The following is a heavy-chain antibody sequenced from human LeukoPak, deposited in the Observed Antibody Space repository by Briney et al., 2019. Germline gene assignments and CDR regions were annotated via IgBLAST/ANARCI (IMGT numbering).Heavy chain of an antibody. J-gene: IGHJ6*03. V-gene: IGHV3-49*04. CDR3: TRDGLHCSSSSCHPYYYYYVDV. Sequence: PGGSLRLSCSASGFTFGDYAMSWVRQAPGKGLEWVGFIRSKAYGGAAEYAASVKGRFTISRDDSRSITYLQMNSLKTEDSALYYCTRDGLHCSSSSCHPYYYYYVDVWGKGTTVTVSS. CDR1: GFTFGDYA. CDR2: IRSKAYGGAA. D-gene: IGHD2-2*01.